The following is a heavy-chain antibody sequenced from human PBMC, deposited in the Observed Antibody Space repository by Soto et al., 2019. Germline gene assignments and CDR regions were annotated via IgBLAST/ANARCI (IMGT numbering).Heavy chain of an antibody. CDR3: ARGLEGFQYYYGMDV. V-gene: IGHV3-53*01. CDR1: GFTVSSNY. J-gene: IGHJ6*02. CDR2: IYSGGST. D-gene: IGHD3-10*01. Sequence: EVQVVESGGGLIQPGGSLRLSCAASGFTVSSNYMSWVRQAPGKGLEWVSLIYSGGSTYYADSVKGRFTISRDNSKNTLYLQMNSLRAEDTAVYYCARGLEGFQYYYGMDVWGQGTTVTVSS.